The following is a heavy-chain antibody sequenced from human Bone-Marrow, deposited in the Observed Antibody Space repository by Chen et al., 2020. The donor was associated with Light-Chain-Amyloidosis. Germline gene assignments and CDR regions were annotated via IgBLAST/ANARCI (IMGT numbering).Heavy chain of an antibody. Sequence: EVQLVESGGGLVQPGGSLRLSCAASGFTFSTFWMNWVRQAPGKGLEWVANINQDGSENYVDSVKGRFTISRDNAKNSLYLQMNSLRDEDTAVYYCARSSGWVADYWGQGTLVTVSS. CDR1: GFTFSTFW. CDR3: ARSSGWVADY. V-gene: IGHV3-7*01. CDR2: INQDGSE. J-gene: IGHJ4*02. D-gene: IGHD6-19*01.